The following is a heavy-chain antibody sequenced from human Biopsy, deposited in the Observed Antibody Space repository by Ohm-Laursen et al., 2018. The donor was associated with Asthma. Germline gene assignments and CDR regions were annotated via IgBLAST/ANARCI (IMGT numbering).Heavy chain of an antibody. CDR3: ARTFHFWSPYHAEHYQL. J-gene: IGHJ1*01. CDR2: ISFDGSNE. D-gene: IGHD3-3*02. V-gene: IGHV3-30*03. Sequence: SLRLSCTASGFSFSNFGMHWVRQAPGRGLEWVAVISFDGSNEDYADSVKGRFTISRDNSKNTLFLEMNSLRPEDTAVYYCARTFHFWSPYHAEHYQLWGQGTLVTVSS. CDR1: GFSFSNFG.